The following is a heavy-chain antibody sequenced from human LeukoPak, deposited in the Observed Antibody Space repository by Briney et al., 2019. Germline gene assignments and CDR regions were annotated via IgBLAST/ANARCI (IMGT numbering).Heavy chain of an antibody. V-gene: IGHV3-21*01. CDR2: ISSSSSYI. CDR1: GFTFSSYS. CDR3: AREVEWGTDGPVAAAPGAFDI. D-gene: IGHD6-19*01. J-gene: IGHJ3*02. Sequence: PGGSLRLSCAASGFTFSSYSMNWVRQAPGKGLEWVSSISSSSSYIYYADSVKGRFTISRDNAKNSLYLQMNSLRAEDTAVYYCAREVEWGTDGPVAAAPGAFDIWGQGTMVTVSS.